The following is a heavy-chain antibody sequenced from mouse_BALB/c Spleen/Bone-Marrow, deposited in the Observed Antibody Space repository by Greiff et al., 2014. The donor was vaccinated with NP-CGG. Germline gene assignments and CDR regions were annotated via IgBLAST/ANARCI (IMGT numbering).Heavy chain of an antibody. CDR1: GYEFSSSW. CDR2: IYPGDGDT. J-gene: IGHJ2*01. Sequence: VQLHQSGAELVRPGSSVKFSCKASGYEFSSSWMHWVKQRPGQGLEWIGKIYPGDGDTNYNGKFQGKATLTADKSSSTAYMQHSSITSYESAVDFYARRGYYYGRGDVDYWGQGTTLTVSS. CDR3: ARRGYYYGRGDVDY. D-gene: IGHD1-1*01. V-gene: IGHV1-80*01.